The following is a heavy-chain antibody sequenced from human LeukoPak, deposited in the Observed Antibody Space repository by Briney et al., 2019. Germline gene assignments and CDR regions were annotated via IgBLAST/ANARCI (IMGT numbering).Heavy chain of an antibody. CDR2: ISGRGGST. CDR3: AKDPRVVPAANWFDP. J-gene: IGHJ5*02. Sequence: GGSLRLSCAASGFTFSSYAMSWVRQAPGKGLEWVSAISGRGGSTYYADSVKGRFTISRDNSKNTLYLQMNSLRAEDTAVYYCAKDPRVVPAANWFDPWGQGTLVTVSS. D-gene: IGHD2-2*01. CDR1: GFTFSSYA. V-gene: IGHV3-23*01.